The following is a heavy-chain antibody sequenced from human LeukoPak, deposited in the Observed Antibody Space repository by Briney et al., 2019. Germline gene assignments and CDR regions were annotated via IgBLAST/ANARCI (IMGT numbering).Heavy chain of an antibody. J-gene: IGHJ4*02. D-gene: IGHD6-13*01. CDR2: IWYDGSNK. CDR1: GFTFSSYG. Sequence: GRSLRLSCAASGFTFSSYGMHWVRQAPGKGLEWVAVIWYDGSNKYYADSVKGRFTISRDNSKNTLYLQMNSLRAEDTAVYYRARGWSGYSSSWKGYFDYWGQGTLVTVSS. V-gene: IGHV3-33*01. CDR3: ARGWSGYSSSWKGYFDY.